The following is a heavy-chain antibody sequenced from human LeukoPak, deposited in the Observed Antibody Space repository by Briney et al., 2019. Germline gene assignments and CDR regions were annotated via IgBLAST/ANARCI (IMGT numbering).Heavy chain of an antibody. D-gene: IGHD3-22*01. V-gene: IGHV5-51*01. CDR3: ARQINDYYDSSGYNYYYYMDV. CDR1: GYSFTNYW. CDR2: IYPGDSDT. Sequence: GESLKISCKGSGYSFTNYWIGWVRQMPGKGLEWMGIIYPGDSDTRYSPSFQGQVTISADKSISTAYLQWSSLKDSDTAMYYCARQINDYYDSSGYNYYYYMDVWGKGTTVTVSS. J-gene: IGHJ6*03.